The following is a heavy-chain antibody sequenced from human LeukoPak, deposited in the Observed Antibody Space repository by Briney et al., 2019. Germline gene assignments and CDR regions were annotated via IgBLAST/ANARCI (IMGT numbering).Heavy chain of an antibody. V-gene: IGHV4-30-2*01. CDR1: GGSISSGGYS. CDR2: IYHSGST. D-gene: IGHD1-26*01. Sequence: RSSETLSLTCAVSGGSISSGGYSWSWIRQPPGKGLEWIGYIYHSGSTYYNPSLKSRVTISVDRSKNQFSLKLSSVTAADTAVYYCASYYQTSTFDIWGQGTMVTASS. CDR3: ASYYQTSTFDI. J-gene: IGHJ3*02.